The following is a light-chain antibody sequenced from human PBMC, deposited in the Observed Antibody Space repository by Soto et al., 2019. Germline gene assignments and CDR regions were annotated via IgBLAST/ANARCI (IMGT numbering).Light chain of an antibody. V-gene: IGLV2-8*01. CDR2: EVS. CDR1: SSDVGGYNY. J-gene: IGLJ2*01. CDR3: SSYAGSNNLV. Sequence: QLVLTQPPSASGSPGQSVTISCTGTSSDVGGYNYVSWYQQHPGKAPKLMIYEVSKRPSGVPDRFSGSKSGNTASLTVSGLQAEYEADYYCSSYAGSNNLVFGGGTKLTVL.